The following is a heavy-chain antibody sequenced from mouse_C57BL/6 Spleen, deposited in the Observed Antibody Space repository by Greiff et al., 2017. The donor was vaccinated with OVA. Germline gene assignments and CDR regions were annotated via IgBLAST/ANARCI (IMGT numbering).Heavy chain of an antibody. J-gene: IGHJ4*01. D-gene: IGHD2-4*01. V-gene: IGHV5-4*01. Sequence: RQDPEKRLECVATISDGGIYTYYPDNVKGRFTISRDNAKNNLYLQMSHLKSEDTAMYYCARDDDYDEAMDYWGQGTSVTVSS. CDR2: ISDGGIYT. CDR3: ARDDDYDEAMDY.